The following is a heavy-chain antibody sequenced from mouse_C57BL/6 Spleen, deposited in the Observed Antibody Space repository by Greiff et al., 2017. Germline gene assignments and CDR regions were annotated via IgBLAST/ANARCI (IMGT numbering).Heavy chain of an antibody. D-gene: IGHD2-3*01. J-gene: IGHJ2*01. Sequence: EVKVVESGGGLVQPTGSLKLSCAASGFSFNTYAMNWVRQAPGKGLEWVARIRSKSNNYATYSADSVKDRFTISRDDSESMLYLQMNNLKTEDTAMYYCVRQGAQDGYCDYWGQCTTLTVSS. CDR2: IRSKSNNYAT. V-gene: IGHV10-1*01. CDR3: VRQGAQDGYCDY. CDR1: GFSFNTYA.